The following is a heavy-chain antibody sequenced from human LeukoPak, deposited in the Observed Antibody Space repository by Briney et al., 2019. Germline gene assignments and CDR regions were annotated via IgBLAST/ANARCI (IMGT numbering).Heavy chain of an antibody. V-gene: IGHV1-18*01. J-gene: IGHJ4*02. CDR3: ARDRGYYYDRSGYLFDY. D-gene: IGHD3-22*01. CDR2: ISAYNGNT. Sequence: ASVKVSCKASGYTFTSYGISWVRQAPGQGLEWMGWISAYNGNTNYAQKLQGRVTMTTDTSTSTAYMELRSLRSDDTAVYYCARDRGYYYDRSGYLFDYWGQGTLVTVSS. CDR1: GYTFTSYG.